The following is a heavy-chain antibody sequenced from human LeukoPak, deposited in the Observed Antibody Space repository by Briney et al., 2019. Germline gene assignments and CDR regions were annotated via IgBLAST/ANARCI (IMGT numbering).Heavy chain of an antibody. J-gene: IGHJ6*03. D-gene: IGHD3-16*01. Sequence: PGGSLRLSCAASGFTFSNYWMSWVRQAPGKGLEGVANIKQDGSEKYYVDSVKGRFTISRDNAKKSLYLQMNSLRAEDTALYYCARAGGDPFDYYYQMDVWGKGTTVTVSS. V-gene: IGHV3-7*01. CDR1: GFTFSNYW. CDR3: ARAGGDPFDYYYQMDV. CDR2: IKQDGSEK.